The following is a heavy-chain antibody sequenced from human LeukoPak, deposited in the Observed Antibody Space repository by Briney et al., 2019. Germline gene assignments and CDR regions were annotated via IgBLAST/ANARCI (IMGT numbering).Heavy chain of an antibody. CDR3: ARGRRTFGGYRPHYFDY. CDR2: IYHSGST. Sequence: PSETLSLTCAVSGGSISSSDWWSWVRQPPGKGLEWIGEIYHSGSTNYNPSLKSRVTISVDTSKNQFSLKLSSVTAADTAVYYCARGRRTFGGYRPHYFDYWGQGTLVTVSS. J-gene: IGHJ4*02. CDR1: GGSISSSDW. D-gene: IGHD5-12*01. V-gene: IGHV4-4*02.